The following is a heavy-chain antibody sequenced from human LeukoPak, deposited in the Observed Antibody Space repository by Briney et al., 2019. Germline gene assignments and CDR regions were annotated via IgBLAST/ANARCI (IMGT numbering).Heavy chain of an antibody. CDR2: IFYSGGT. J-gene: IGHJ4*02. CDR3: ARRARWAQDFDY. Sequence: SETLSLTCTVSGGSISSSSYYWGWIRQPPGKGLEWIGSIFYSGGTYYNPSLKSRVTMSVDTSKNQFSLRLSSVTAADTAVYYCARRARWAQDFDYWGQGTLVTVSS. V-gene: IGHV4-39*01. CDR1: GGSISSSSYY. D-gene: IGHD5-24*01.